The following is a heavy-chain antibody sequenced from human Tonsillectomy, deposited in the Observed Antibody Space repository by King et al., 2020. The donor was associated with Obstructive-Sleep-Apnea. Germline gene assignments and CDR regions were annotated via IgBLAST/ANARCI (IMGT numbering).Heavy chain of an antibody. J-gene: IGHJ4*02. V-gene: IGHV4-39*07. Sequence: LQLQESGPGLVKPSETLSLTCTVSGGSLTDSSYYWGWIRQPPGKGLEWVATIYYSGSTYYNPALKSGVTILLNTSRNQFSLKLTSLTAADAAVYFCARISGGGLFDYWGQGTLVTVSS. D-gene: IGHD2-21*01. CDR2: IYYSGST. CDR3: ARISGGGLFDY. CDR1: GGSLTDSSYY.